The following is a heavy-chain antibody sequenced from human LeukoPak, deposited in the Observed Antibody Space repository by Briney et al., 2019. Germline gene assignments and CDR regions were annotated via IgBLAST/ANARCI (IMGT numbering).Heavy chain of an antibody. CDR1: GGSISGSY. J-gene: IGHJ4*02. CDR2: MYNSGST. Sequence: PSETLSLTXTVSGGSISGSYWSWIRQAPGKGLEWIAYMYNSGSTNYNPSLKSRVTISIDTSKNQFSLKLSSLTAADTAIYYCARGIESYGDYGYWGQGILVTVSS. CDR3: ARGIESYGDYGY. D-gene: IGHD4-17*01. V-gene: IGHV4-59*01.